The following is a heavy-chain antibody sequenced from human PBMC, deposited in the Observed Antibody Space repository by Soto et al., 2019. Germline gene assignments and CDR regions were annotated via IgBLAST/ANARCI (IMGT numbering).Heavy chain of an antibody. CDR1: GFIFSSYS. V-gene: IGHV3-48*01. Sequence: LRLSCAASGFIFSSYSMNWVRQAPGKGLEWVSYISSSSDTIYYADSVKGRFTISRDNAKNSLYLQMNSLRAEDTAVYYCARDPRYCSGGNCYSSYYYYYLDVWGIGTTVTVSS. CDR2: ISSSSDTI. CDR3: ARDPRYCSGGNCYSSYYYYYLDV. D-gene: IGHD2-15*01. J-gene: IGHJ6*03.